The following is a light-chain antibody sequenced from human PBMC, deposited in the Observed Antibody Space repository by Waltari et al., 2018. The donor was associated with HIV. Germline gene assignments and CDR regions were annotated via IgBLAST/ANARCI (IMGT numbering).Light chain of an antibody. Sequence: QSALTQPASVSGSPRQSITISCPGTNNDVADYHYVSWYQHHPGKAPKVMIYEGNNRPSGVSNRFSGSKSGNTASLTISGLQAEDEADYFCTSYISSSSPVFGGWTKLTVL. CDR3: TSYISSSSPV. V-gene: IGLV2-14*01. CDR2: EGN. CDR1: NNDVADYHY. J-gene: IGLJ3*02.